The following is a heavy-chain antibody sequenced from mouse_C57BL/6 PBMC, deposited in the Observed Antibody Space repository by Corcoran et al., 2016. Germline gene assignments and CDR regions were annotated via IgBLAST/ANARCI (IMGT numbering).Heavy chain of an antibody. J-gene: IGHJ2*01. Sequence: QIQLVQSGPELKKPGETVKISCKASGYTFTTYGMSWVKQAPGKGLKWMGWINTYSGVPTYADDVKGRFAFSLETSASTAYLQINNLKNEDTATYFCARGEPYFDYWGQGTTLTVSS. D-gene: IGHD6-1*01. V-gene: IGHV9-3*01. CDR1: GYTFTTYG. CDR3: ARGEPYFDY. CDR2: INTYSGVP.